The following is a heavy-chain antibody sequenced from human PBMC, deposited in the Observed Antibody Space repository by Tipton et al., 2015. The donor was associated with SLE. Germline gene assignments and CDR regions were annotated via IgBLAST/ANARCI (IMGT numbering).Heavy chain of an antibody. Sequence: TLSLTCTVSGGSISSSSYYWGWICQPPGKGVEWIGCIYYSGSTYYNPSLKSRVTISVDTSKNQFSLKLSSVTAADTAVYYCAGFTMVKAVTHWGQGTLVTVSS. CDR2: IYYSGST. V-gene: IGHV4-39*07. CDR3: AGFTMVKAVTH. CDR1: GGSISSSSYY. D-gene: IGHD3-10*01. J-gene: IGHJ4*02.